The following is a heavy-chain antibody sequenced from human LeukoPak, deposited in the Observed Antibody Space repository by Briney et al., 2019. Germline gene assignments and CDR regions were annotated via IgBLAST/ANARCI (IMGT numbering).Heavy chain of an antibody. D-gene: IGHD3-3*01. CDR3: ASASLPALRFLEWLPFN. CDR1: GYTFTGYY. J-gene: IGHJ4*02. V-gene: IGHV1-2*02. Sequence: ASVKVSCKASGYTFTGYYMHWGRQAPGQGLEWMGWINPNSGGTNYAQKFQGRVTMTRDTSISTAYMELSRLRSDDTAVYYCASASLPALRFLEWLPFNWGQGTLVTVSS. CDR2: INPNSGGT.